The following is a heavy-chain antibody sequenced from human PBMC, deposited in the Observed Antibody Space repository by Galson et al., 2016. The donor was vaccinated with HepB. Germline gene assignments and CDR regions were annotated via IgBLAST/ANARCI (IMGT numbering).Heavy chain of an antibody. Sequence: SETLSLTCAVYGGSVSAYFLSWIRQAPGKGLEWIGEIDHNGNSNYRPSLKSRVTITSDASKRQFSLKLNSVTAADTARYFCVTRGSRATWRIDFWGQGALITVSS. CDR1: GGSVSAYF. CDR3: VTRGSRATWRIDF. CDR2: IDHNGNS. J-gene: IGHJ4*02. D-gene: IGHD3-10*01. V-gene: IGHV4-34*01.